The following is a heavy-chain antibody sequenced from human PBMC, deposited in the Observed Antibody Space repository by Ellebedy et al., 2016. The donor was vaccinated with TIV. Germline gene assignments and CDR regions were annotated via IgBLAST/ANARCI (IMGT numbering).Heavy chain of an antibody. CDR1: GFTFSAYW. J-gene: IGHJ4*02. CDR2: IKQDGNEK. V-gene: IGHV3-7*01. D-gene: IGHD2-21*02. Sequence: GESLKISXAASGFTFSAYWMHWVRQAPGKGLEWVANIKQDGNEKYYVDSVKGRFTISRDNAKNSLYLQMNSLRAEDTAVYYCARALGGGHCYWGQGTLVTVSS. CDR3: ARALGGGHCY.